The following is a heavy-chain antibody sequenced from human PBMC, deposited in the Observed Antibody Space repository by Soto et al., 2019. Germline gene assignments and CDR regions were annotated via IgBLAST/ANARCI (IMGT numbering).Heavy chain of an antibody. V-gene: IGHV4-38-2*01. J-gene: IGHJ6*02. CDR1: GYSISSGFY. CDR3: ASAFYGDYAAYYYGMDV. CDR2: VYHSGST. D-gene: IGHD4-17*01. Sequence: PSETLSLTCAVSGYSISSGFYWGWIRQAPGKGLEWIGNVYHSGSTYYTPYNPSLKSRVTISVDTSKNQFSLRLRSVTAADTAVYYCASAFYGDYAAYYYGMDVWGQGTTVTVSS.